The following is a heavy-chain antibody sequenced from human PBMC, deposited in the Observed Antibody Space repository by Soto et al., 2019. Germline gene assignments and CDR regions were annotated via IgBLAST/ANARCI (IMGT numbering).Heavy chain of an antibody. CDR1: GFTFSSYW. J-gene: IGHJ6*03. D-gene: IGHD3-10*01. V-gene: IGHV3-74*01. CDR3: AVSVGSGTFMDV. Sequence: GGSLRLSCAASGFTFSSYWMHWVRQAPGKGLVWVSRINSDGSSTSYADSVKGRFTISRDNAKNTLYLQMNSLRAEDTAVYYCAVSVGSGTFMDVWGKGTTVTVSS. CDR2: INSDGSST.